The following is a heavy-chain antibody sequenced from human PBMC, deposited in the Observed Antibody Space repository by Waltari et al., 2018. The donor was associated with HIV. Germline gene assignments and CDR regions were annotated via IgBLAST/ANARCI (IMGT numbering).Heavy chain of an antibody. CDR1: GGPIRSGSYY. D-gene: IGHD5-18*01. CDR3: ARYSSGQYYFDY. V-gene: IGHV4-61*02. J-gene: IGHJ4*02. Sequence: QVQLQESGPGLVKPSQTLSVTCTVSGGPIRSGSYYWSWIRQPAGKGLEWIGRIYSSGSTRYNPSLKSRVTISLDTSKNQFSLKLSSVTAADTAVYYCARYSSGQYYFDYWGQGTLVTVSS. CDR2: IYSSGST.